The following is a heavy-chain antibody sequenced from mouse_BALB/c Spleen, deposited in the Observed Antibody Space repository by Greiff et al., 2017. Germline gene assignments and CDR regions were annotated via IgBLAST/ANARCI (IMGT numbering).Heavy chain of an antibody. Sequence: VQLKQSGAELVKPGASVKLSCTASGFNIKDTYMHWVKQRPEQGLEWIGRIDPANGNTKYDPKFQGKATITADTSSNTAYLQLSSLTSEDTAVYYCARYGILDYFDYWGQGTTLTVSS. J-gene: IGHJ2*01. D-gene: IGHD5-2*01. CDR3: ARYGILDYFDY. CDR2: IDPANGNT. V-gene: IGHV14-3*02. CDR1: GFNIKDTY.